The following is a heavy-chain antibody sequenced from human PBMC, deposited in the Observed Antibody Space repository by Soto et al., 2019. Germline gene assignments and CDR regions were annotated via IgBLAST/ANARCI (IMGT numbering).Heavy chain of an antibody. V-gene: IGHV4-31*03. Sequence: SETLSLTCTVSGGSISSGDYYWSWIRQHPGKGLEWIGYIYYSGSTHYNPSLKSRVTMSVDTSENQFSLKLSSLRAEDTAVYYCASGLYGTVTRWGYWGQGTLVTVSS. CDR1: GGSISSGDYY. J-gene: IGHJ4*02. CDR2: IYYSGST. CDR3: ASGLYGTVTRWGY. D-gene: IGHD4-17*01.